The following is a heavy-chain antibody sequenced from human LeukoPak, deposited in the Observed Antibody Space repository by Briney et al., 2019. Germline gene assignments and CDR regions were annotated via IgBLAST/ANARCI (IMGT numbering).Heavy chain of an antibody. Sequence: GGSLRLSCAASGFTFSSYAMSWVRQAPGKGLEWVSAISGSGGSTYYADSVKGRFTISRDNSKNTLYLQMNSLRAEYTAVYYCARDRNYDSRGWFDYWGQGTLVTVSS. J-gene: IGHJ4*02. V-gene: IGHV3-23*01. D-gene: IGHD3-22*01. CDR1: GFTFSSYA. CDR2: ISGSGGST. CDR3: ARDRNYDSRGWFDY.